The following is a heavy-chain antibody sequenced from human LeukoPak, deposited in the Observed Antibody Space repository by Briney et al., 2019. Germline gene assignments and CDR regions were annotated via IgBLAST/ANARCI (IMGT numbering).Heavy chain of an antibody. D-gene: IGHD3-10*01. V-gene: IGHV3-23*01. CDR2: ISGSGGST. CDR3: AKDQVTMVRGVNRNFDY. Sequence: GGSLRLSCAASGFTFSYYYMSWVRQAPGKGLEWVSAISGSGGSTYYADSVKGRFTISRDNSKNTLYLQMNSLRAEDTAVYYCAKDQVTMVRGVNRNFDYWGQGTLVTVSS. J-gene: IGHJ4*02. CDR1: GFTFSYYY.